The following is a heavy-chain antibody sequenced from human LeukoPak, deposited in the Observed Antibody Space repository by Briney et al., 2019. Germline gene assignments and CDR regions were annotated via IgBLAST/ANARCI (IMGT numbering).Heavy chain of an antibody. D-gene: IGHD2-15*01. V-gene: IGHV3-74*01. J-gene: IGHJ4*02. CDR1: GFTFSNYW. CDR2: IKSDGSRT. CDR3: ARELPFDY. Sequence: PTGGSLRLSCAASGFTFSNYWMHWVRQAPGKGLVWVSRIKSDGSRTDYADSVKGRFTLSRDNAKNTLYLQMNSLRAEDTAVYYCARELPFDYWGQGTLVTVSS.